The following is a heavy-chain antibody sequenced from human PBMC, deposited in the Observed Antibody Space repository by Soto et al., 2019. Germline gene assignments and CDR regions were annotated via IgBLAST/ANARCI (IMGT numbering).Heavy chain of an antibody. Sequence: QLLESGGGLVQPGGSLRLSCAASGFTFSSYVMSWVRQAPGKGLEWVSSISGSGGSTYYADSVKGRLTISRDNSKNTLFLQMNSLRAEDTALYYCARMVAWMGLDFWGQGSVVTVSS. CDR2: ISGSGGST. D-gene: IGHD3-10*01. CDR1: GFTFSSYV. J-gene: IGHJ4*02. V-gene: IGHV3-23*01. CDR3: ARMVAWMGLDF.